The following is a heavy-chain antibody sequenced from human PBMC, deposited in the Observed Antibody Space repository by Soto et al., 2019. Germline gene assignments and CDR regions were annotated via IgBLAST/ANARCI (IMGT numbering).Heavy chain of an antibody. V-gene: IGHV3-48*03. J-gene: IGHJ4*02. D-gene: IGHD3-10*01. Sequence: GGSLRLSCAASGFTFSRFELHWVRQAPGKGLEWISYISSSGSTAYYASSVEGRFTISRDNANNSVYLQMDSLRADDTALYYCTRAAWFPYLSFYWGQGALVTVSS. CDR1: GFTFSRFE. CDR3: TRAAWFPYLSFY. CDR2: ISSSGSTA.